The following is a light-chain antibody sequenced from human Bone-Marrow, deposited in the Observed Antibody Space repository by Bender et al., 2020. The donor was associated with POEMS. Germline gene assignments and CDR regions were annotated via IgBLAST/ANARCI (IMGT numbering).Light chain of an antibody. CDR2: NTN. J-gene: IGLJ2*01. CDR3: SSYVNQNIAI. V-gene: IGLV1-44*01. CDR1: SSNIVTNP. Sequence: QSVLTQPPSASGTPGQRVIISCSGSSSNIVTNPVNWYQHLPGTAPKVLIYNTNQRPSGVPDRFSGSKSGTSASLAISALQSEDEGDYYCSSYVNQNIAIFGGGTKVTVL.